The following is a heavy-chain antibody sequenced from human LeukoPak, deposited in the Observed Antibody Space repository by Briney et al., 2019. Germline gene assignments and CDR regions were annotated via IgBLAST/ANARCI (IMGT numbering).Heavy chain of an antibody. CDR1: GCTIRSYY. V-gene: IGHV4-59*01. D-gene: IGHD4-23*01. CDR3: ARDLGLRWSYAAFDI. CDR2: IYYSGST. J-gene: IGHJ3*02. Sequence: SEPLSLTCSVSGCTIRSYYWSWIRQPPGKGLEWIGYIYYSGSTNYNPSLRSRVTISVDTSKNQFSLKLSSVTAADTAVYYCARDLGLRWSYAAFDIWGQGTMVTVSS.